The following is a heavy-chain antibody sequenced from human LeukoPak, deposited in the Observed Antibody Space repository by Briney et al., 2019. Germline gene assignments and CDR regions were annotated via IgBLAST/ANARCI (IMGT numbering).Heavy chain of an antibody. Sequence: GESLKISCAASGFTFSSYAMHWVRQAPGKGLEYVSAISSNGGSTYYANSVKGRFTISRDNSKNTLYLQMGSLRAEDTAVYYCARGFGRATVPGTFYWGQGTLVTVSS. J-gene: IGHJ4*02. CDR3: ARGFGRATVPGTFY. CDR2: ISSNGGST. CDR1: GFTFSSYA. V-gene: IGHV3-64*01. D-gene: IGHD6-19*01.